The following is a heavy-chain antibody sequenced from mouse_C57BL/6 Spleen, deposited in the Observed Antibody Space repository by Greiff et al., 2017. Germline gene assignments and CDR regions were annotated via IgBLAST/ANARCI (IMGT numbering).Heavy chain of an antibody. CDR3: ARCYYGSSPFAY. D-gene: IGHD1-1*01. Sequence: QVQLQQPGAELVKPGASVKLSCKASGSTFTSSWMQWVKQRPGQGLEWIGGFDPSDSYTNDNQKFKGKATLTVDTSSSTAYMQLSSLTSEDSAVYYCARCYYGSSPFAYWGQGTLVTVSA. V-gene: IGHV1-50*01. CDR1: GSTFTSSW. J-gene: IGHJ3*01. CDR2: FDPSDSYT.